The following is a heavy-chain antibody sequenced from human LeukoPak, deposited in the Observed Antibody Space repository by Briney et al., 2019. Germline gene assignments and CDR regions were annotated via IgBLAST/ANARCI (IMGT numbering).Heavy chain of an antibody. CDR2: MNPNPGKT. Sequence: GASVKVFCKASGYTFTSYDINWVRQAAGQGLEWMGYMNPNPGKTGYAQRFQGRVTMTRDTSIDTAYMELSSLGSEDTAVYYCARKTCSTTSCLHPWGQGTLVTVSS. V-gene: IGHV1-8*01. J-gene: IGHJ5*02. CDR1: GYTFTSYD. D-gene: IGHD2-2*01. CDR3: ARKTCSTTSCLHP.